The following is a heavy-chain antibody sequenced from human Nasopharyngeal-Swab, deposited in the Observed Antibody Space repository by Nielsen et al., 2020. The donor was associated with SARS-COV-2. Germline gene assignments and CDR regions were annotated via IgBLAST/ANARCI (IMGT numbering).Heavy chain of an antibody. CDR3: TTDFYFDY. CDR2: IGDKDHNYAT. V-gene: IGHV3-73*01. J-gene: IGHJ4*02. CDR1: GFIFSASA. Sequence: GESLKISCAASGFIFSASAIHWVRQASGKGLEWVGRIGDKDHNYATTYGASVQGRFTISRDDSKNTAFLQMDRLKTEDTALYYCTTDFYFDYWGQGTLVNVTS.